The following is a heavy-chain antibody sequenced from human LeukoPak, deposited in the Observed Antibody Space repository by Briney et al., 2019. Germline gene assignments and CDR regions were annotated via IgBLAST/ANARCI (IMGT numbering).Heavy chain of an antibody. V-gene: IGHV1-8*01. D-gene: IGHD6-19*01. CDR2: MNPNSGNT. CDR3: ARGRQWLSWTNWFDP. Sequence: GASVKVSCKASGNTITNYAINWMRQATGQGLEWMGWMNPNSGNTGYAQKFQGRVTMTRNTSISTAYMELSSLRSEDTAVYYCARGRQWLSWTNWFDPWGQGTLVTVSS. J-gene: IGHJ5*02. CDR1: GNTITNYA.